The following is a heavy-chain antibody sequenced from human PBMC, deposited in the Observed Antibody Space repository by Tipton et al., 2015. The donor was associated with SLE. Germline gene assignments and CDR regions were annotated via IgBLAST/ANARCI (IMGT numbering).Heavy chain of an antibody. Sequence: SLRLSCAASGFTASSNYMSWVRQAPGKGLEWVSVIYSGGSTYYADSVKGRFTISRDNSKNTLYLQMNSLRAEDTAVYYCARVRELEYAFDIWGQGTMVTVSS. CDR3: ARVRELEYAFDI. CDR2: IYSGGST. CDR1: GFTASSNY. V-gene: IGHV3-53*05. D-gene: IGHD1-26*01. J-gene: IGHJ3*02.